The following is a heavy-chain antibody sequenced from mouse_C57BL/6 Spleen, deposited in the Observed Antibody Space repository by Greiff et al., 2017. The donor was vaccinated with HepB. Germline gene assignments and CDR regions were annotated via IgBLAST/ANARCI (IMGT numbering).Heavy chain of an antibody. Sequence: VQLQQSGAELVKPGASVKISCKASGYAFSSYWMNWVKQRPGKGLEWIGQIYPGDGDTNYNGKFKGKATLTADKSSSPAYMQLSSLTSEDSAVYFCARSYYSNYGGFAYWGQGTLVTVSA. J-gene: IGHJ3*01. V-gene: IGHV1-80*01. D-gene: IGHD2-5*01. CDR1: GYAFSSYW. CDR3: ARSYYSNYGGFAY. CDR2: IYPGDGDT.